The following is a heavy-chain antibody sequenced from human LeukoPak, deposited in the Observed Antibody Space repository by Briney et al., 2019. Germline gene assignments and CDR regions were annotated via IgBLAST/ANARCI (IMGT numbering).Heavy chain of an antibody. CDR2: ISAYNGNT. D-gene: IGHD1-26*01. Sequence: ASVKASCKASGYTFTSYGISWVRQAPGQGLEWMGWISAYNGNTNYAQKLQGRVTMTTDASTSTAYMELRSLRPDDTAVYYCAAGLVGATGAAFDIWGQGTMVTVSS. CDR3: AAGLVGATGAAFDI. CDR1: GYTFTSYG. J-gene: IGHJ3*02. V-gene: IGHV1-18*01.